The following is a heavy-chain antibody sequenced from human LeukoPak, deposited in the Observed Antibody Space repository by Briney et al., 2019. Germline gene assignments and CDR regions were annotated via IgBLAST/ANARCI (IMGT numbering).Heavy chain of an antibody. CDR3: AKDPVGPTDYYYYYMDV. Sequence: GGSLRLSCAASGFTFSSYGMHWVRQAPGKGLEWVAVIWYDGSNKYYADSVKGRFTISRDNSKNTLYLQMNSLRAEDTAVYYCAKDPVGPTDYYYYYMDVWGKGTTVTVSS. CDR2: IWYDGSNK. J-gene: IGHJ6*03. V-gene: IGHV3-30*02. D-gene: IGHD1-26*01. CDR1: GFTFSSYG.